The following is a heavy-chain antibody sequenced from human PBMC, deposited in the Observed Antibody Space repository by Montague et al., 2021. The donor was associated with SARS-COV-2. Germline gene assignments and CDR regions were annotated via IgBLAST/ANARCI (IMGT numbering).Heavy chain of an antibody. CDR1: GDSISSLHYY. CDR3: ARRAGVVGDTRFDY. Sequence: SETLSLTCTVSGDSISSLHYYWGWIRQSPGKGLEWNGNVFYRGSTXYNPSLRSRVTISVDTSKSQFALRLRSVTATDTAIYYCARRAGVVGDTRFDYWGQGTLVPVSS. V-gene: IGHV4-39*01. D-gene: IGHD1-26*01. J-gene: IGHJ4*01. CDR2: VFYRGST.